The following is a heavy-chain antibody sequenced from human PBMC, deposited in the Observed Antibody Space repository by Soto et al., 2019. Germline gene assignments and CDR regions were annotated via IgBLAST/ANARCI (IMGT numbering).Heavy chain of an antibody. V-gene: IGHV1-18*01. J-gene: IGHJ5*02. CDR2: ISAYNGNT. D-gene: IGHD2-15*01. Sequence: GASVKVSCKASGYTFMSYGISWVRQAPGQGLEWMGWISAYNGNTHYAQKLQGRVTMTTDTSTSTAYMELRSLRSDDTAVYYCARGGVYCSGGSCPHNWFDPWGQGTLVTVSS. CDR3: ARGGVYCSGGSCPHNWFDP. CDR1: GYTFMSYG.